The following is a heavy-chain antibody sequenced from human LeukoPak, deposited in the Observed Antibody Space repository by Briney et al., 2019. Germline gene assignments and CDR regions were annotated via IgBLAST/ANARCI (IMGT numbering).Heavy chain of an antibody. V-gene: IGHV3-21*01. D-gene: IGHD2-2*01. CDR2: ISSSSSYI. CDR1: GFTFSSYS. Sequence: GGSLRLSCAASGFTFSSYSMNWVRQAPGKGLEWVSSISSSSSYIYYADSVKDRFTISRDNAKNSLYLQMNSLRAEDTAVYYCARGLGYCSSTSCAKDYYYGMNVWGQGTTVTVSS. J-gene: IGHJ6*02. CDR3: ARGLGYCSSTSCAKDYYYGMNV.